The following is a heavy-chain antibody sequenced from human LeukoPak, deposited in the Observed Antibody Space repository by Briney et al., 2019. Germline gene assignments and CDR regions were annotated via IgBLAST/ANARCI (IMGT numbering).Heavy chain of an antibody. V-gene: IGHV4-34*01. CDR3: ARRDINYYDRSGYPY. CDR1: GGSFSGYY. D-gene: IGHD3-22*01. Sequence: PSETLSLTCAVYGGSFSGYYWSWMRQPPGKGLEWIGEINHSGSTNYNPSLKSRVTISVDTSKNQFSLKLSSVTAADTAVYYCARRDINYYDRSGYPYWGQGTLVTDSS. J-gene: IGHJ4*02. CDR2: INHSGST.